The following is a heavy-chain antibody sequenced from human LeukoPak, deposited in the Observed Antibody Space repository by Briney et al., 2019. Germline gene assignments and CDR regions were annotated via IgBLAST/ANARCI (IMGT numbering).Heavy chain of an antibody. CDR3: ARHAPLDY. CDR2: IYYSGST. V-gene: IGHV4-39*01. J-gene: IGHJ4*02. Sequence: GSLRLSCAASGFTFSSYWMSWVRQAPGKGLEWIGSIYYSGSTYYNPSLKSRVTISVDTSKNQFSLKLSSVTAADTAVYYCARHAPLDYWGQGTLVTVSS. CDR1: GFTFSSYW.